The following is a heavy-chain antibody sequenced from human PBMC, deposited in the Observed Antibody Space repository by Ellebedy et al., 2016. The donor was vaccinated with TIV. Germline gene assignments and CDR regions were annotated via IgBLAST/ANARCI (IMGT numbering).Heavy chain of an antibody. D-gene: IGHD6-13*01. CDR3: AKDNEFSSSWYSPVDTFDI. Sequence: GESLKISXAASGFTFSSYAMSWVRQAPGKGLEWVSSISGSGDSTYYADSVKGRFSISRDNSKNTLYLQMRSLRAEDSAVYYCAKDNEFSSSWYSPVDTFDIWGNGTTVTVSS. CDR2: ISGSGDST. V-gene: IGHV3-23*01. CDR1: GFTFSSYA. J-gene: IGHJ6*04.